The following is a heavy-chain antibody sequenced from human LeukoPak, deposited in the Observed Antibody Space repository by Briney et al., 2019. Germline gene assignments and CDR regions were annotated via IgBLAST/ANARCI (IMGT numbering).Heavy chain of an antibody. CDR3: ASDLGYCSGGSCGAPLGYY. Sequence: PSETLSLTCTVSGGSLSSYYWSWIRQPPGKGLEWVGYIYYSGSTNYNPSLKSRVTISVDTSKNQSSLKLSSVTAAETAVYYCASDLGYCSGGSCGAPLGYYWGQGTLVTVSS. V-gene: IGHV4-59*01. CDR2: IYYSGST. D-gene: IGHD2-15*01. J-gene: IGHJ4*02. CDR1: GGSLSSYY.